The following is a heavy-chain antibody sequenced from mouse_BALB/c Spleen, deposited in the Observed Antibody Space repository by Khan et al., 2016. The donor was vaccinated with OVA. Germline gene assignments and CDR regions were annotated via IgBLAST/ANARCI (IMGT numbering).Heavy chain of an antibody. CDR3: TRLAYYYDSEGFAY. D-gene: IGHD1-1*01. CDR2: VSTGGSYT. J-gene: IGHJ3*01. Sequence: EVQLQESGGDLVKPGGSLKLSCAASGFTFSTYGMSWVRQTPDKRLEWVATVSTGGSYTYYPDSVKGRFTISRDNAENTLYLQMSGLKSEDTAMFYCTRLAYYYDSEGFAYWGQGTLVTVSA. V-gene: IGHV5-6*01. CDR1: GFTFSTYG.